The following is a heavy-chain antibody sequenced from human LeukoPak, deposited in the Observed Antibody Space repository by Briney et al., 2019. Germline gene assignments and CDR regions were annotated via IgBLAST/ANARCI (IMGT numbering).Heavy chain of an antibody. CDR3: ARVGKDY. CDR2: INHRGST. CDR1: GGSFSGYY. D-gene: IGHD1-26*01. V-gene: IGHV4-34*01. J-gene: IGHJ4*02. Sequence: SETLSLTCAVYGGSFSGYYWSWIRQPPGKGLEWMGEINHRGSTNYNTSLTSRVTISLATSKNQFSLKLSSVTAADTAVYYCARVGKDYWGQGTLVTVSS.